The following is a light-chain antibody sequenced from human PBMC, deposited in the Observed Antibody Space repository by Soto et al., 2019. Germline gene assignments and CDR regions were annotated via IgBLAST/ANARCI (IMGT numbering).Light chain of an antibody. V-gene: IGKV3-20*01. Sequence: EIVLTQSPGFLSLSPGEEATLSCRASQSVASSKLAWYQQKPGQAPSLLMFAAYGRASGTPDRFYGSGSGTDFTLTISRLEPEDFAVYYCQQYDSSPLTFGGGTKVEIK. J-gene: IGKJ4*01. CDR2: AAY. CDR3: QQYDSSPLT. CDR1: QSVASSK.